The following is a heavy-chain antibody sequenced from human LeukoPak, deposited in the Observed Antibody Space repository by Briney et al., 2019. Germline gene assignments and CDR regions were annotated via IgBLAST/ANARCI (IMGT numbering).Heavy chain of an antibody. CDR2: ISSSSSKI. V-gene: IGHV3-48*01. Sequence: PGGSLTLSCAASGFSFSSYSMNWVRQAPGKGLEWVSYISSSSSKIYYADSVKGRFTISRDNDKNSLYLQMNSRRAEDTAVYYCARDSNSNYVPHFDYWGQGTLVTVSS. D-gene: IGHD4-11*01. CDR3: ARDSNSNYVPHFDY. CDR1: GFSFSSYS. J-gene: IGHJ4*02.